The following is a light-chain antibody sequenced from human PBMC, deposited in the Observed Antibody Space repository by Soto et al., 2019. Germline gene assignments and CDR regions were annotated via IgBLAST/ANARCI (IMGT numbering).Light chain of an antibody. Sequence: ENVLTQSPGTLSLSPGERATLSCRASQSVSSSYLAWYQQKPGQAPRLLIYGASSRATGIPDRFSGSGSVTVFTLTISRLEPEDFAVYYCPQYDSSPLTFGGGTKVEIK. CDR1: QSVSSSY. V-gene: IGKV3-20*01. J-gene: IGKJ4*01. CDR3: PQYDSSPLT. CDR2: GAS.